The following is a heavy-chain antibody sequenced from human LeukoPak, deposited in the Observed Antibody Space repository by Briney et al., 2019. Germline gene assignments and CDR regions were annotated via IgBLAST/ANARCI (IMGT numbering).Heavy chain of an antibody. Sequence: SQTLSLTCTVSGGSISSGGYYWSWIRQHPGKGLEWIGYIYYSGSTYYNPSLKSRVTISVDTSKNQSSLKLSSVTAADTAVYYCARDSSGSYYDAFDIWGQGTMVTVSS. CDR3: ARDSSGSYYDAFDI. CDR2: IYYSGST. V-gene: IGHV4-31*03. D-gene: IGHD1-26*01. CDR1: GGSISSGGYY. J-gene: IGHJ3*02.